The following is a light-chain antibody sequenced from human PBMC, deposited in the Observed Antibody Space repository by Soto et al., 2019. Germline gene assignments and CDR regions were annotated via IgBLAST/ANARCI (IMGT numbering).Light chain of an antibody. CDR1: QGISSY. J-gene: IGKJ1*01. V-gene: IGKV3-20*01. CDR2: GAS. CDR3: QQYGSSPPVT. Sequence: TQSPSSFSASTGDRVTITCRASQGISSYLAWYQQKPGQAPRLLIYGASSRATGIPDRFSGSGSGTDFTLTISRLEPEDFAVYYCQQYGSSPPVTFGQGTKVDIK.